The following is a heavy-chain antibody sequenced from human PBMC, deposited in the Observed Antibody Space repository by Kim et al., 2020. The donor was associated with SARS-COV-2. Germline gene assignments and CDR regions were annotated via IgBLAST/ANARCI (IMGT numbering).Heavy chain of an antibody. V-gene: IGHV3-30*04. CDR2: ISFDGSNK. D-gene: IGHD2-15*01. J-gene: IGHJ4*02. CDR1: GLTFSTYA. CDR3: ASPGGMWLLQSGLRY. Sequence: GGSLRLSCAASGLTFSTYAMHWVRQAPGKGLEWVAVISFDGSNKYYADSVKGRFTISRDNSNNTLSLQMNSLRAEDTAVYYCASPGGMWLLQSGLRYWGQGTLVTVSS.